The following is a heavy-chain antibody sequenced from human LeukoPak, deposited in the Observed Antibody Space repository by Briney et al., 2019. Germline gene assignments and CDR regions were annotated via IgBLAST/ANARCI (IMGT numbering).Heavy chain of an antibody. Sequence: NSSETLSLTCAVYGGSFSGYYWSWIRQPPGKGLEWIGEINHSGSTNYNPSLKSRVTISVDTSKNQFSLKLSSVTAADTAVYYCARGPPQVVHADPYCSGGSCYGSRWFDPWGQGTLVTVSS. D-gene: IGHD2-15*01. J-gene: IGHJ5*02. CDR3: ARGPPQVVHADPYCSGGSCYGSRWFDP. CDR1: GGSFSGYY. V-gene: IGHV4-34*01. CDR2: INHSGST.